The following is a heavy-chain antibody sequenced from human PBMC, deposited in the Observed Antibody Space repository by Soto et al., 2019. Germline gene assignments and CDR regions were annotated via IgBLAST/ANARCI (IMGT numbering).Heavy chain of an antibody. CDR3: ARWSERYCSGGSCYSGYYYYGMDV. Sequence: GGSLRLSCAASGFTFDDYGMSWVRQAPGKGLEWVSGINWNGGSTGYADSVKGRFTISRDNAKNSLYLQMNSLRAEDTALYYCARWSERYCSGGSCYSGYYYYGMDVWGQGTTVTVSS. CDR2: INWNGGST. CDR1: GFTFDDYG. J-gene: IGHJ6*02. D-gene: IGHD2-15*01. V-gene: IGHV3-20*04.